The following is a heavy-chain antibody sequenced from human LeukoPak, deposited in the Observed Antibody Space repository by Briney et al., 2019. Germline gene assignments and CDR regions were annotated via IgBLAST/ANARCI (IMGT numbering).Heavy chain of an antibody. CDR2: ISAYNGNT. CDR1: GYTFTGYY. Sequence: ASVKVSCKASGYTFTGYYMHWVRQAPGQGLEWMGWISAYNGNTNYAQKLQGRVTMTTDTSTSTAYMELRSLRSDDTAVYYCARRDHDAFDIWGQGTMVTVSS. V-gene: IGHV1-18*04. J-gene: IGHJ3*02. CDR3: ARRDHDAFDI.